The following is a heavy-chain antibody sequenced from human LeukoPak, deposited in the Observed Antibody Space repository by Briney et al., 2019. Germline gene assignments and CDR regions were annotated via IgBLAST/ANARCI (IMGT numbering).Heavy chain of an antibody. CDR2: ISGSGGST. V-gene: IGHV3-23*01. CDR1: GFTFSSYA. Sequence: GGSLRLSCAASGFTFSSYAMSWVRQAPGKGLEWVSAISGSGGSTYYADSVKGRFTVSRDNSKNTLYLQMNSLRAEDTAVYYCAKKSGWREYYFDYWGQGTLVTVSS. J-gene: IGHJ4*02. D-gene: IGHD2-15*01. CDR3: AKKSGWREYYFDY.